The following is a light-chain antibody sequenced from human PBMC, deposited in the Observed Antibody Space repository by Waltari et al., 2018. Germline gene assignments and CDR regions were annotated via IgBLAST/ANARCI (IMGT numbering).Light chain of an antibody. Sequence: QSVLPQPPQPSGPPGQRVHFPCSGSAPNSGVNLATGYQQLPGKAPKLLIYRSDLRPSGVPDRFSGSKSGTSASLAISGLQSEDEAVYFCASWDDSLNGHWVFGGGTKVTVL. V-gene: IGLV1-44*01. CDR2: RSD. J-gene: IGLJ3*02. CDR3: ASWDDSLNGHWV. CDR1: APNSGVNL.